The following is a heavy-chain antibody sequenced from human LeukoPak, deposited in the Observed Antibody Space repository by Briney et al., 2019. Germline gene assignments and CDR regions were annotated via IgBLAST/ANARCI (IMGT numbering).Heavy chain of an antibody. J-gene: IGHJ3*02. CDR1: GFTFSSYW. CDR3: ARDTFYYYDSSGDGAFDI. D-gene: IGHD3-22*01. V-gene: IGHV3-7*01. CDR2: IKQDGSEK. Sequence: GGSLRLSCAVSGFTFSSYWMSWVRQAPGKGLEWVANIKQDGSEKYYVDSVKGRFTISRDNAKNSLYLQMNSLRAEDTAVYYCARDTFYYYDSSGDGAFDIWGQGTMVTVSS.